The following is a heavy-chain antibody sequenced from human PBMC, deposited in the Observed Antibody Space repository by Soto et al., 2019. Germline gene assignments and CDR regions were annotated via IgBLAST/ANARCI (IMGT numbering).Heavy chain of an antibody. CDR2: VSPENKNA. Sequence: QVQVIQSRAEVKKPGASVKVSCKTSGYTFTEYDINWVRQAPGQGPEYMGWVSPENKNAGYAPQFRGRVSMTTDTTISTAYLEVTNLTYEDTAVYYCEVTTGYWGQGIMVTVSS. J-gene: IGHJ4*02. D-gene: IGHD1-1*01. V-gene: IGHV1-8*01. CDR1: GYTFTEYD. CDR3: EVTTGY.